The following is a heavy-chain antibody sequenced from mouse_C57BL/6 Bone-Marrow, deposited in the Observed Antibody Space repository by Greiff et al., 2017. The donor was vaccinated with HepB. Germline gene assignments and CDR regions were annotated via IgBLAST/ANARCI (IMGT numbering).Heavy chain of an antibody. Sequence: EVQGVESGGGLVQPGGSLKLSCAASGFTFSDYYMYWVRQTPEKRLEWVAYISNGGGSTYYPDTVKGRFTISRDNAKNTLYLQMSRLKSEDTAMYYCARGDYDYGAWFAYWGQGTLVTVSA. CDR2: ISNGGGST. CDR3: ARGDYDYGAWFAY. D-gene: IGHD2-4*01. CDR1: GFTFSDYY. V-gene: IGHV5-12*01. J-gene: IGHJ3*01.